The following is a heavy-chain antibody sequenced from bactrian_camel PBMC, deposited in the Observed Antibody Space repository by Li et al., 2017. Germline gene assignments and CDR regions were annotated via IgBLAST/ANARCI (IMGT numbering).Heavy chain of an antibody. CDR2: TLAGSGIA. CDR1: GYIFSAYS. D-gene: IGHD7*01. J-gene: IGHJ4*01. CDR3: AADDKAVAPWDWSEGYTF. V-gene: IGHV3S54*01. Sequence: VQLVESGGGSVQAGGSLNLACTASGYIFSAYSMAWFRRAPGKEREGIAATLAGSGIAYYADSVKGRFSISHDNAKNTLYLQMSPLAPEDTATYYCAADDKAVAPWDWSEGYTFRGQGTQVTVS.